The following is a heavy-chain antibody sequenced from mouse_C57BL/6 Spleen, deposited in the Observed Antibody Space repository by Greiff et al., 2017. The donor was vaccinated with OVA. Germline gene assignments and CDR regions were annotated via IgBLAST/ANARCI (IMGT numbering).Heavy chain of an antibody. CDR3: ARGDLLGYYFDY. V-gene: IGHV1-54*01. CDR1: GYAFTNYL. J-gene: IGHJ2*01. D-gene: IGHD2-1*01. CDR2: INPGSGGT. Sequence: VQLQQSGAELVRPGTSVKVSCKASGYAFTNYLIEWVKQRPGQGLEWIGVINPGSGGTNYNEKFKGKATLTADKSSSTAYMQLSSLTSEDSAVYFCARGDLLGYYFDYWGQGTTLTVSS.